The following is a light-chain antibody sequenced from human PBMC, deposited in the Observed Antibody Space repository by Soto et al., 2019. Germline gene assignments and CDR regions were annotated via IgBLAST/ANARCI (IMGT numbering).Light chain of an antibody. CDR3: CSYAGDYIWV. V-gene: IGLV2-11*01. Sequence: QSALTQPRSVSGSPGQSVTISCTGTSSDVGGYNYVSWYQQHPGKAPKLMIYDVSQRPSGVPDRFSGSKSGYTASLTISGLQTEDEADYYCCSYAGDYIWVFGGGTKVTVL. J-gene: IGLJ3*02. CDR2: DVS. CDR1: SSDVGGYNY.